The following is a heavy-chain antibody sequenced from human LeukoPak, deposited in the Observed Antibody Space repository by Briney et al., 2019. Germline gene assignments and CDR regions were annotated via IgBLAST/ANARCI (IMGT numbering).Heavy chain of an antibody. D-gene: IGHD2-2*01. V-gene: IGHV4-61*02. Sequence: KSSETLSLTCTVSGGSISSGSYYWSWIRQPAGKGLEWIGRIYTSGSTNYNPSLKSRVTISVDTSKNQFSLKLSSVTAADTAVYYCARDRLVRYCSSTSCYGAFDIWGQGTMVTVSS. CDR3: ARDRLVRYCSSTSCYGAFDI. CDR1: GGSISSGSYY. J-gene: IGHJ3*02. CDR2: IYTSGST.